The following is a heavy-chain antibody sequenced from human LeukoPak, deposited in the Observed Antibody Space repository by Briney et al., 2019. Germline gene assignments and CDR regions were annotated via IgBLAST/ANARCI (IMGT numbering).Heavy chain of an antibody. CDR1: GGSISSYY. Sequence: SETLSLTCTVSGGSISSYYWSWIRQPPGKGLEWIGYIYYSGTTNYNPSLKSRVTISVDTSKNQFSLKLSSVTAADTAVYYCARGAKPAATTFDYWGQGTLVTVSS. D-gene: IGHD2-2*01. CDR3: ARGAKPAATTFDY. V-gene: IGHV4-59*08. J-gene: IGHJ4*02. CDR2: IYYSGTT.